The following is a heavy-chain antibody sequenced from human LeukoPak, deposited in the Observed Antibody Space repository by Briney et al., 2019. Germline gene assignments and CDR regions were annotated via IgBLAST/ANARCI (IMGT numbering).Heavy chain of an antibody. J-gene: IGHJ4*02. D-gene: IGHD2-21*01. CDR3: ARDLNCCDY. Sequence: GGSLRLSCAASGFTFSSFWMTWVRQAPGKGLEWVANTKQDGSEKYYVDSVRGRFTISRDNATNSLYLQMNSLRAEDTAVYYCARDLNCCDYWGQGTLVTVSS. CDR2: TKQDGSEK. CDR1: GFTFSSFW. V-gene: IGHV3-7*01.